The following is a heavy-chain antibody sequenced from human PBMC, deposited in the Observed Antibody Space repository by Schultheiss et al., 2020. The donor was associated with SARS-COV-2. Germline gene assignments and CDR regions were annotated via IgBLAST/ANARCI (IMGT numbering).Heavy chain of an antibody. J-gene: IGHJ4*02. CDR1: GGSISSYY. D-gene: IGHD6-13*01. CDR3: ARLYSSSWIHY. CDR2: IYYSGST. Sequence: SETLSLTFTVSGGSISSYYWSWIRQPPGKGLEWIGYIYYSGSTNYNPSLKSRVTISVDTSKNQFSLKLSSVTAADTAVYYCARLYSSSWIHYWGQGTLVTVSS. V-gene: IGHV4-59*01.